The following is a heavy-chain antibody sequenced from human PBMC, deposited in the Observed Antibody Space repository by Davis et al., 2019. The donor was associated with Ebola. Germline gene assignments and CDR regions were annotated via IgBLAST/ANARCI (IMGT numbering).Heavy chain of an antibody. CDR3: ARGRGPEGLWFGRRPDLFDY. CDR2: INHSGST. V-gene: IGHV4-34*01. Sequence: PSETLSLTCAVYGGSFSGYYWSWIRQPPGKGLEWIGEINHSGSTNYNPSLKSRVTISVDTSKNQFSLKLSSVTAADTAVYYCARGRGPEGLWFGRRPDLFDYWGQGTLVTVSS. J-gene: IGHJ4*02. D-gene: IGHD3-10*01. CDR1: GGSFSGYY.